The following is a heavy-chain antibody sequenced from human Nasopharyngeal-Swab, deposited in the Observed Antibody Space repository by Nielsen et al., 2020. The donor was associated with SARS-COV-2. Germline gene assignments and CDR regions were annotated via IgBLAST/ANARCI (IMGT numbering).Heavy chain of an antibody. CDR3: ARFSEYSGSTDRDYYGMDV. CDR2: INAGNGNT. D-gene: IGHD6-6*01. Sequence: WVRQAPGQRLEWMGWINAGNGNTKYSQKFQGRVTITRDTSASTAYMELSSLGSEDTAVYYCARFSEYSGSTDRDYYGMDVWGQGTTVTVSS. V-gene: IGHV1-3*01. J-gene: IGHJ6*02.